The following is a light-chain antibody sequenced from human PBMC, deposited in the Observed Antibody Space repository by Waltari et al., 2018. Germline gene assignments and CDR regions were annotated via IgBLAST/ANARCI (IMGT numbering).Light chain of an antibody. CDR2: GAS. Sequence: EIVLTQAPGTLSLSPGERATLSCRASESVSSAYVAWYQQKPGQAPRLLIYGASSRATGIPDRFSGSGSGTDFTLTITRLEPEDVAMYYCQQYGYSPLTFGGGTKVEIK. V-gene: IGKV3-20*01. J-gene: IGKJ4*01. CDR3: QQYGYSPLT. CDR1: ESVSSAY.